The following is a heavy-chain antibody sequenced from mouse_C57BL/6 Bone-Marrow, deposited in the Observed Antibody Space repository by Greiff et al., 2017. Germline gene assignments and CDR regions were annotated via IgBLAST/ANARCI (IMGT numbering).Heavy chain of an antibody. J-gene: IGHJ1*01. CDR3: AGLEIDGGSGEWCVGV. CDR1: GYTFTSYD. V-gene: IGHV1-85*01. Sequence: QVQPQQSGAELVKPGASVKLFLKASGYTFTSYDINRVKQRPGQGLEWIGRIYPRDGSTKYNEKVKGKATLTVDTSPSPAYLALHRRTSEDPAGYLCAGLEIDGGSGEWCVGVWGGGTGVRVSS. CDR2: IYPRDGST. D-gene: IGHD1-1*02.